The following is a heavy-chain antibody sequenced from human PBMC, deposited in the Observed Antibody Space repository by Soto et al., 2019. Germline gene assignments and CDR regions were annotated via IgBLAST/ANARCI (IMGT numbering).Heavy chain of an antibody. CDR1: GGSISSVGYY. CDR3: ARETVGTIDR. J-gene: IGHJ5*02. D-gene: IGHD5-12*01. CDR2: IYNSGST. Sequence: QVQLQESSPGLVKPSQTLSLTCTVSGGSISSVGYYWSWSRQHPGKGLEWIGYIYNSGSTHYNPSLKSRITMSVDTSKNQFSLKLRSVTVADTAVYFCARETVGTIDRWGQGTLVTVSS. V-gene: IGHV4-31*03.